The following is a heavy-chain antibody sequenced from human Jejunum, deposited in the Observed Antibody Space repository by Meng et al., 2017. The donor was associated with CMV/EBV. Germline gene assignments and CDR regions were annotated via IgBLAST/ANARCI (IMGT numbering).Heavy chain of an antibody. Sequence: TFTEYYVHWVLQAPGQGLEWMGWINPNSGGTNYAQKIQGRITMTRDTSISTAYMELSRLRSDDTAVYYCARGPNWNWDYYYGMDVWGQGTTVTVSS. CDR3: ARGPNWNWDYYYGMDV. V-gene: IGHV1-2*02. CDR1: TFTEYY. CDR2: INPNSGGT. J-gene: IGHJ6*02. D-gene: IGHD1-7*01.